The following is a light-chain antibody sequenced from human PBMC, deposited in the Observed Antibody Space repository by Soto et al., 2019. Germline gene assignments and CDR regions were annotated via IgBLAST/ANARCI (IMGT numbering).Light chain of an antibody. CDR2: DAS. V-gene: IGKV3-11*01. CDR3: QQRTDWPT. J-gene: IGKJ3*01. Sequence: ETVLTQSPATLSLSPGERATLSCRASQSVSSYLAWYQQKPGQAPRLLIYDASNRATGIPARFSGSGSGTDFTITISSLEPEDSAVYYCQQRTDWPTFGPGTKVEIK. CDR1: QSVSSY.